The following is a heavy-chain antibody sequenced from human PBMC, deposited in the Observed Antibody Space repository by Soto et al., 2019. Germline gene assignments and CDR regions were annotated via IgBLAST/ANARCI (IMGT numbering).Heavy chain of an antibody. CDR1: GFTFSDFG. J-gene: IGHJ4*02. V-gene: IGHV3-23*01. D-gene: IGHD3-3*01. Sequence: GGSLRLSCASSGFTFSDFGMSWVRQAPGKGLEWVAVISASADATYYAASVKGRFTLSRDNSRNILYLQMNSLTVADTAVYYCAKKLTTYAVDPADYWGQGTQVTVSS. CDR3: AKKLTTYAVDPADY. CDR2: ISASADAT.